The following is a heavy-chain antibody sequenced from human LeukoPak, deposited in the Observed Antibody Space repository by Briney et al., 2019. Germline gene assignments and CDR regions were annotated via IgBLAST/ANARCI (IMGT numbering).Heavy chain of an antibody. Sequence: SVKLSCKASVGTFSSYAISWVLQAPGQGPEWMGGIIPTFCTTHYAQKFQGRVTITAHESTITAYMELSSLRSEDTAVYYCARGHYDILTGYYKDYYYYYGMDVWGKGTTVTVSS. CDR2: IIPTFCTT. CDR1: VGTFSSYA. CDR3: ARGHYDILTGYYKDYYYYYGMDV. V-gene: IGHV1-69*01. D-gene: IGHD3-9*01. J-gene: IGHJ6*04.